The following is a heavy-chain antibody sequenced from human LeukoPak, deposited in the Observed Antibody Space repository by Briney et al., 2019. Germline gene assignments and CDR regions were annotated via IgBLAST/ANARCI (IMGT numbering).Heavy chain of an antibody. CDR1: GYTFTAYY. J-gene: IGHJ5*02. CDR2: INPDTGGT. CDR3: ARVAAYTSTWSWFDP. Sequence: ASVKVSCKSSGYTFTAYYMHWMRQAPGQGLEWVAYINPDTGGTNYAQKFQGRVTVTRDASISTAYMEMSRLTSDDTAIYYCARVAAYTSTWSWFDPWGQGTLVTVSS. V-gene: IGHV1-2*02. D-gene: IGHD6-13*01.